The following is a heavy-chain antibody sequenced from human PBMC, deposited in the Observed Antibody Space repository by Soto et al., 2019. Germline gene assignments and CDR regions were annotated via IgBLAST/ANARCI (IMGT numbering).Heavy chain of an antibody. V-gene: IGHV3-21*01. CDR1: GFTFSSHN. CDR2: ISSTSDYI. Sequence: PGGSLRLSCGASGFTFSSHNFIWVRQAPGKGLEWLSSISSTSDYISYADSVKGRFTISRDNAKNSLYLQMSSLRAEDTAVYYCARDPRYYGSGSYYYFNYWGQGA. D-gene: IGHD3-10*01. J-gene: IGHJ4*02. CDR3: ARDPRYYGSGSYYYFNY.